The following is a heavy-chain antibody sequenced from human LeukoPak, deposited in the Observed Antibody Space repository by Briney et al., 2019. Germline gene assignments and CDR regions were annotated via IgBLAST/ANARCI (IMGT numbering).Heavy chain of an antibody. J-gene: IGHJ4*02. CDR1: GFTLSSYG. CDR3: AEDYYDSSGYSY. V-gene: IGHV3-23*01. CDR2: ISGSGGST. D-gene: IGHD3-22*01. Sequence: GGSLRLSCAASGFTLSSYGMSWVRQAPGKGLEWVSAISGSGGSTYYADSVKGRFTISRDNSKNTLYLQMNSLRAEDTAVYYCAEDYYDSSGYSYWGQGTLVTVSS.